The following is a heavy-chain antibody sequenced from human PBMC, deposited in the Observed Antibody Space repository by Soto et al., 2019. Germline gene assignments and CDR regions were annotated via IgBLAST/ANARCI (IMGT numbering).Heavy chain of an antibody. J-gene: IGHJ4*02. Sequence: SQTLSLTCAISGDSVSSNSVAWNWIRQSPSRGLEWLGRTYYKSKWYNDYAVSVKSRITINPDTSKNQFSLQQNSVTPEDTAVYYCARDTPAKGSYCDYWGQGTLVTVSS. D-gene: IGHD1-26*01. CDR1: GDSVSSNSVA. V-gene: IGHV6-1*01. CDR3: ARDTPAKGSYCDY. CDR2: TYYKSKWYN.